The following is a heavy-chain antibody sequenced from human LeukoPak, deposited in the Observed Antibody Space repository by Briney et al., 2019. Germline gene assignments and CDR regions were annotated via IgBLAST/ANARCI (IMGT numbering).Heavy chain of an antibody. CDR1: GFTFSTYS. CDR2: ISSSSYI. D-gene: IGHD3-16*02. Sequence: GGSLRLSCAASGFTFSTYSMNWVRQAPGKGLEWVSCISSSSYIYYADSVKGRFTISRDNAKNSLYLQMNSLRVEDTAVYYCARSLGELSLAAAYWGQGTLVTVSS. J-gene: IGHJ4*02. CDR3: ARSLGELSLAAAY. V-gene: IGHV3-21*01.